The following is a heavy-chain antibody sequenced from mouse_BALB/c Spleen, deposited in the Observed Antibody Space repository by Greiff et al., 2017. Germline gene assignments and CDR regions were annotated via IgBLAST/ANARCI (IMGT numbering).Heavy chain of an antibody. D-gene: IGHD1-1*01. CDR3: ASSFSTAVVATDYYAMDY. V-gene: IGHV1-54*01. J-gene: IGHJ4*01. CDR2: INPGSGGT. Sequence: QVQLQQSGAELVRPGTSVKVSCKASGYAFTNYLIEWVKQRPGQGLEWIGVINPGSGGTNYNEKFKGKATLTADKSSSTAYMQLSSLTSDDSAVYFCASSFSTAVVATDYYAMDYWGQGTSVTVSS. CDR1: GYAFTNYL.